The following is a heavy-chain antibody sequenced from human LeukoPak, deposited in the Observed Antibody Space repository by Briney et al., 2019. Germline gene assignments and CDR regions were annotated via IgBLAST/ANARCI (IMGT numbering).Heavy chain of an antibody. D-gene: IGHD6-13*01. CDR1: GFAFNSYG. J-gene: IGHJ4*02. CDR2: ISGSGAAT. V-gene: IGHV3-23*01. Sequence: GGSLRLSCAASGFAFNSYGMTWVRQAPGKGLEWVSVISGSGAATYYADSVKGRFTISRDNSRNTMDLQMNSLRAEDTAVYYCARCDSSRWNGIDYWGQGTLVTVSS. CDR3: ARCDSSRWNGIDY.